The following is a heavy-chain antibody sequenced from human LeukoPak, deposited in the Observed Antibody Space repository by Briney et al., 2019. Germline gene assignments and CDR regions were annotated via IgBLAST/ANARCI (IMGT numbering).Heavy chain of an antibody. J-gene: IGHJ4*02. CDR1: GFNFNTYT. D-gene: IGHD1-1*01. Sequence: GGSLRLSCSASGFNFNTYTLTWVRQAPGKRPEWLSAITGVHGATYYADSVTGRFTISRDYSRNTVYLHMSALRAEDTAVYYCARDRSTDAISEYWGQGTLVAVSS. V-gene: IGHV3-23*01. CDR2: ITGVHGAT. CDR3: ARDRSTDAISEY.